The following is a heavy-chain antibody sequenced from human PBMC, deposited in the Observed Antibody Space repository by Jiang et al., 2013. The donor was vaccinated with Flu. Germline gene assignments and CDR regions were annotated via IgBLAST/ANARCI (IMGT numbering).Heavy chain of an antibody. Sequence: PGLVKPSETLSLTCIVSGGSISSNNYFWGWIRQPPGKGLEWVGTINYGVSTYYNPSLKSRVTISVATSKRQFSLNLSSVTAADTAVYYCARLEFCTRTYGGRNCGVSCWGQGTLVTVSS. CDR1: GGSISSNNYF. D-gene: IGHD4/OR15-4a*01. V-gene: IGHV4-39*01. J-gene: IGHJ4*02. CDR3: ARLEFCTRTYGGRNCGVSC. CDR2: INYGVST.